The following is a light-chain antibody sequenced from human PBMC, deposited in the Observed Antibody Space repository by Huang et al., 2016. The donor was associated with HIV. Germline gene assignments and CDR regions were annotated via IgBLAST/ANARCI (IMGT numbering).Light chain of an antibody. J-gene: IGKJ1*01. CDR2: AAS. CDR3: QQYYSTFWT. V-gene: IGKV1-NL1*01. CDR1: QGISNS. Sequence: DIQMTQSPSSLSASVGDRVTITCRASQGISNSVAWYQQKPGKAPKLLLYAASRVESGVPSRFSGSGSGTDYTLTISSLQPEDFATYYCQQYYSTFWTFGQGTKVEIK.